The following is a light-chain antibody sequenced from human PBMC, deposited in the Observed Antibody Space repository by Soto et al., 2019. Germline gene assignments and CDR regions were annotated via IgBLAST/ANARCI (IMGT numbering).Light chain of an antibody. CDR1: QSVSSY. V-gene: IGKV3-11*01. J-gene: IGKJ3*01. CDR2: DAS. Sequence: EIVLTQSPATLSLFPGERATLSCRASQSVSSYLAWYQQKPGQAPRLLIYDASNRATGIPARFSGSGSGTVFTLTISSLEPEDFAVYYCQQRSNWLITFGPGTKVDIK. CDR3: QQRSNWLIT.